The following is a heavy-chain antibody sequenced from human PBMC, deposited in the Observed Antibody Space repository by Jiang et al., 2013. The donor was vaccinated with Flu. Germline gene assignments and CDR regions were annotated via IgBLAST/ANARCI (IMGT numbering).Heavy chain of an antibody. J-gene: IGHJ4*02. CDR2: ISAYNGNT. D-gene: IGHD2-2*01. CDR3: ARDLDIVVVPAAIQIDY. V-gene: IGHV1-18*04. CDR1: GYTFTSYG. Sequence: SGAEVKKPGASVKVSCKASGYTFTSYGISWVRQAPGQGLEWMGWISAYNGNTNYAQKLQGRVTMTTDTSTSTAYMELRSLRSDDTAVYYCARDLDIVVVPAAIQIDYWGQGTLVTVSS.